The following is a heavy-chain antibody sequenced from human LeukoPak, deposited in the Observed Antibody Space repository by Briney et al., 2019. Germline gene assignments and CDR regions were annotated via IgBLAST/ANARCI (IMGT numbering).Heavy chain of an antibody. V-gene: IGHV3-23*01. D-gene: IGHD3-22*01. CDR1: GFTFSSYA. CDR3: AKDRGNYYDSSGYPHAEYY. J-gene: IGHJ4*02. Sequence: GGSLRLSCAASGFTFSSYAMSWVRQAPGKGLEWVSAISGSGGSTYYADFVKGRFTISRDNSKNTLYLQMNSLRAEDTAVYYCAKDRGNYYDSSGYPHAEYYWGQGTLVTVSS. CDR2: ISGSGGST.